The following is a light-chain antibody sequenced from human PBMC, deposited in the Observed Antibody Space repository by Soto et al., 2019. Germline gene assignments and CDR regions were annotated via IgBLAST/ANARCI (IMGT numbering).Light chain of an antibody. V-gene: IGKV3-20*01. CDR2: GAS. J-gene: IGKJ2*01. Sequence: EIVLTQSPGTLSLSPGDRATLSCRASQSVSSSYLAWYQQKPGQAPSLLIYGASNRATGIPDRFSGGGSGTDFTITISRQEPEDFTVYYCQQYGKSAMLNFGQGTKMEIK. CDR1: QSVSSSY. CDR3: QQYGKSAMLN.